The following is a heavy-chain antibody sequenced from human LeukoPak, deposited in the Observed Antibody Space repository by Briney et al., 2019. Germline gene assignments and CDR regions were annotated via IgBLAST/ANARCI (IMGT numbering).Heavy chain of an antibody. J-gene: IGHJ4*02. CDR3: TMRHYYDSDFDY. CDR2: IKRKTDGGTT. CDR1: GFTFCNAW. V-gene: IGHV3-15*01. D-gene: IGHD3-22*01. Sequence: PGGSLRLSCAASGFTFCNAWMNWVRQAPGKGLEWVGRIKRKTDGGTTDYAAPVKGRFTISRDDSKNTLFLQMNSLKTEDTAVYYCTMRHYYDSDFDYWGQGTLVTVSS.